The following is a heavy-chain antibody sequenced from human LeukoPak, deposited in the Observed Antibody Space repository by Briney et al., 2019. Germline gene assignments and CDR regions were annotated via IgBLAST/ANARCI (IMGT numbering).Heavy chain of an antibody. CDR3: ARGVHDGPPFDL. CDR2: INPNSGGT. V-gene: IGHV1-2*06. D-gene: IGHD2-8*01. CDR1: GYTFTGYY. J-gene: IGHJ2*01. Sequence: ASVKVSCKASGYTFTGYYMHWVRQAPGQGLEWMGRINPNSGGTDYAQKFQGRVTMTRDTSISTAYMELSRLRSDDTAVYYCARGVHDGPPFDLWGRGTLVTVSS.